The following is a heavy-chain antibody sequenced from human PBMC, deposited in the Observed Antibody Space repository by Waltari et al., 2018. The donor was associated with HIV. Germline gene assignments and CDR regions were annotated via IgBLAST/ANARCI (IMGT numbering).Heavy chain of an antibody. J-gene: IGHJ4*02. Sequence: EVQLVESGGGLVQPGRSLRLSCAASGFTFGGYAMHWVRQAPGKGLEWVSGISWNSGSIGYADSVKGRFTISRDNAKNSLYLQMNSLRAEDTALYYCAKGRGEYWGQGTLVTVSS. V-gene: IGHV3-9*01. CDR2: ISWNSGSI. D-gene: IGHD3-10*01. CDR1: GFTFGGYA. CDR3: AKGRGEY.